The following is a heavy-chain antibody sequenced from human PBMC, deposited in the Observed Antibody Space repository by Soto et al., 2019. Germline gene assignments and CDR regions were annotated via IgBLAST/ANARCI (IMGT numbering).Heavy chain of an antibody. CDR2: IYHVGTT. Sequence: QVQLQESGPGLVKPSGTLSLTCAVSGGSITSTNWWSWVRQPPGKVLEWIGEIYHVGTTNYNPSLKSRVTISVDKSKNQFSLQLKSVTAADTAIYYCARGGTVTTFSDYWGQGTLVTVSS. V-gene: IGHV4-4*02. J-gene: IGHJ4*02. CDR1: GGSITSTNW. D-gene: IGHD4-17*01. CDR3: ARGGTVTTFSDY.